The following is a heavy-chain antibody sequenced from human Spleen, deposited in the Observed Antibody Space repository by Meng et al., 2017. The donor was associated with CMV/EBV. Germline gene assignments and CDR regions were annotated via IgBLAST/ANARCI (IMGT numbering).Heavy chain of an antibody. D-gene: IGHD6-6*01. CDR1: GGSISSSNW. V-gene: IGHV4-4*02. J-gene: IGHJ4*02. CDR2: IYHSGST. Sequence: SETLSLTCAVSGGSISSSNWWSWVRQPPGKGLEWIGEIYHSGSTNYNPSLKSRVTISVDKSKNQFSLKLSSVTAADTAVYYCARAGQIAARLFDYWGQGTLVTVSS. CDR3: ARAGQIAARLFDY.